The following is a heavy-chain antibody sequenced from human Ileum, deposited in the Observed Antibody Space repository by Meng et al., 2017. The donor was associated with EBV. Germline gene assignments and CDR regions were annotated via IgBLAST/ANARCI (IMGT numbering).Heavy chain of an antibody. V-gene: IGHV4-39*07. Sequence: APGLATPSTPPSLPRMVLGASIISPLYYWGWIRQPPGKGLEWIGNIFNSGSTSYSPSLKSRVTISVDTSKNQFSLKLSSVTAADTAVYYCARDYSSSWYSGGFFKYWGQGILVTVSS. J-gene: IGHJ1*01. D-gene: IGHD6-13*01. CDR1: GASIISPLYY. CDR3: ARDYSSSWYSGGFFKY. CDR2: IFNSGST.